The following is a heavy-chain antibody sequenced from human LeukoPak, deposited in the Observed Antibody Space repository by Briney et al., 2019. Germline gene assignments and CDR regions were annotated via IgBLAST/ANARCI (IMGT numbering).Heavy chain of an antibody. V-gene: IGHV1-2*02. J-gene: IGHJ6*03. CDR3: ACNDILTLGDYYCYYMDV. CDR2: INPNSGGT. D-gene: IGHD3-9*01. Sequence: ASVKVSCKASGYTFTGYYMHWVRQAPGQGLEWMGWINPNSGGTNYAQKFQGRVTMTRDTSISTAYMELSRLRSDDTAVYYCACNDILTLGDYYCYYMDVWGKGTTVTVSS. CDR1: GYTFTGYY.